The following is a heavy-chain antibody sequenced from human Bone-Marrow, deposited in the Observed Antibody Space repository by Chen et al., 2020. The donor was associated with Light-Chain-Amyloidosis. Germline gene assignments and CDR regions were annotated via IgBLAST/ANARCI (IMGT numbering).Heavy chain of an antibody. V-gene: IGHV5-51*01. CDR2: IYPDDSDA. D-gene: IGHD5-12*01. Sequence: EVQLEQSGPEVKKPGESLKISCKGSGYTFPNYWIGWVRQMPGKGLEWMGVIYPDDSDARDSPSFRGQVTISADKSITTAYLQWRSLKASDTAMYYCARRRDGYNFDYWGQGTLVTVSS. J-gene: IGHJ4*02. CDR1: GYTFPNYW. CDR3: ARRRDGYNFDY.